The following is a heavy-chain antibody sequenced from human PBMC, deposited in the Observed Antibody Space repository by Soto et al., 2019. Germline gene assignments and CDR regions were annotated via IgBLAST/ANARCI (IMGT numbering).Heavy chain of an antibody. Sequence: SCAVSGFTFSNYYIHWVRQAPGKGLEWVSSIRSGRDTFYADSVKGRFSISRDDATSSVSLQMNSLRGEGTAVYFCAREETAWPLAYGLDVWGQGTTVTVSS. J-gene: IGHJ6*02. V-gene: IGHV3-21*01. CDR2: IRSGRDT. D-gene: IGHD2-21*02. CDR1: GFTFSNYY. CDR3: AREETAWPLAYGLDV.